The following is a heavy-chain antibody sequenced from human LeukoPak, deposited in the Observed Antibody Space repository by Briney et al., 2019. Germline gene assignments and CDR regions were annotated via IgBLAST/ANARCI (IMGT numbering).Heavy chain of an antibody. CDR1: GGSISSYY. CDR2: IYYSGST. CDR3: ARYSPYCSSTRCYFSFDP. J-gene: IGHJ5*02. D-gene: IGHD2-2*01. Sequence: PSETLSLTCTVSGGSISSYYWSWIRQPPGKGLEWIGYIYYSGSTNYNPSLKSRVTISVDTSKNQFSLKLSSVTAADTAVYYCARYSPYCSSTRCYFSFDPWGQGTLVTVSS. V-gene: IGHV4-59*01.